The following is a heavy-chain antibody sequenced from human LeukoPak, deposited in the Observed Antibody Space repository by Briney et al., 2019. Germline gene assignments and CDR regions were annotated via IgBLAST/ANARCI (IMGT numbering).Heavy chain of an antibody. J-gene: IGHJ4*02. D-gene: IGHD6-19*01. CDR3: AREASSGWYFGY. CDR2: IIPILGIA. V-gene: IGHV1-69*04. Sequence: SVKVSCKASGSTFSSYTISWVRQAPGQGLEWMGRIIPILGIANYAQKFQGRVTITADKSTSTAHMELSSLRSEDTAVYYCAREASSGWYFGYWGQGTLVTVSS. CDR1: GSTFSSYT.